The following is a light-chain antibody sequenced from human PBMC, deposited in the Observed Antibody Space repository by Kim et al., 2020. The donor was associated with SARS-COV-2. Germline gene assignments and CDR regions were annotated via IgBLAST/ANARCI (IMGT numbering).Light chain of an antibody. CDR1: QGVSSY. CDR2: DVS. Sequence: LSPGERATLSCRASQGVSSYLGWYQQKPGQALRLLIYDVSNRASDIPARFSGSGSGTDFTLTISSLEPEDFAIYYCQQRSNWPLTFGGGTKVDIK. J-gene: IGKJ4*01. CDR3: QQRSNWPLT. V-gene: IGKV3-11*01.